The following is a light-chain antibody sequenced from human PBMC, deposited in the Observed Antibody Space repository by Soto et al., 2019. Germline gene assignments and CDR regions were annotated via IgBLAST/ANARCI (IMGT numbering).Light chain of an antibody. Sequence: EIVLTQSPATLSLSPGERATLSCRASQSVSSYLAWYQQKPGQAPRLLIYDASNRATRIPARLSGSGSGTDFTLTISSLEPEDFAVYYCQQRSNWPPSITFGQGTRLEIK. CDR3: QQRSNWPPSIT. V-gene: IGKV3-11*01. CDR1: QSVSSY. J-gene: IGKJ5*01. CDR2: DAS.